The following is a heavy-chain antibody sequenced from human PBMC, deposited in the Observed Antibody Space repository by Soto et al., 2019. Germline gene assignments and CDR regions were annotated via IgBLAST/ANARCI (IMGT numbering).Heavy chain of an antibody. J-gene: IGHJ4*02. CDR3: AKDGNVYSSGWYAPSLDY. Sequence: QVQLVESGGGVVQPGRSLRLSCAASGFTFSSYGMHWFRQAPGKGLEWVAVIAYDGSNTYYGDTVKGRFTISRDNSNNTLSLQMNSLRVEDTAVYYCAKDGNVYSSGWYAPSLDYWGQGTLVTVSS. CDR2: IAYDGSNT. D-gene: IGHD6-19*01. CDR1: GFTFSSYG. V-gene: IGHV3-30*18.